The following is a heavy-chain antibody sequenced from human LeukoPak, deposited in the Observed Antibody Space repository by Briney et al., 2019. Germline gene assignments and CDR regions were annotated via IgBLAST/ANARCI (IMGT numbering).Heavy chain of an antibody. V-gene: IGHV3-23*01. D-gene: IGHD3-3*01. Sequence: GGSLRLSCAASGFTFSSYAMSWVRQAPGKGLEWVSAISGSGGSTYYADSVKGRFTISRDNSKNTLYLQMNSLRAEDTAVYYCAKEALRFLEWLGWFDPWGQGTLVTVSS. CDR3: AKEALRFLEWLGWFDP. CDR1: GFTFSSYA. J-gene: IGHJ5*02. CDR2: ISGSGGST.